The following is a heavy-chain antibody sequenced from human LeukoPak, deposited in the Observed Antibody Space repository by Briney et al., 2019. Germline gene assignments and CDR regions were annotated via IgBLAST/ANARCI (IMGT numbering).Heavy chain of an antibody. V-gene: IGHV3-21*01. Sequence: GGSLRLSCAASGFTFSSYSMNWVRQAPGKGLEWVSSISSSSSYIYYADSVKGRFTISGDNVKNSLYLQMNSLRAEDTAVYYCARNSRSSTNRFDPWGQGTLVTVSS. CDR1: GFTFSSYS. J-gene: IGHJ5*02. CDR3: ARNSRSSTNRFDP. D-gene: IGHD2-2*01. CDR2: ISSSSSYI.